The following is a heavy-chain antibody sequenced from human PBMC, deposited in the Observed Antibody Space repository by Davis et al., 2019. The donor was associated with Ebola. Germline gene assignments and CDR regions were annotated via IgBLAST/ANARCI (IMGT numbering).Heavy chain of an antibody. J-gene: IGHJ4*02. V-gene: IGHV3-43D*03. CDR3: TAYDSTFRNY. Sequence: GGSLRLSCAASGFTFGDYAMHWVRQAPGKGREWASLIIWDGRSTAYADSVRDRFSISRDNSRNFLYLQMNGLRAEDTALYYCTAYDSTFRNYWGQGTLVTVSS. CDR2: IIWDGRST. CDR1: GFTFGDYA. D-gene: IGHD3-22*01.